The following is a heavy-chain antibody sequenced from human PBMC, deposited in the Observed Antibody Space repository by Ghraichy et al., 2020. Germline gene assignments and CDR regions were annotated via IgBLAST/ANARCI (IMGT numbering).Heavy chain of an antibody. Sequence: SETLSLTCTVSGGSISSYYWSWIRQPPGKGLEWIGYIYYSGSTNYNPSLKSRVTISVDTSKNQFSLKLSSVTAADTAVYYCAREHYDSSGYYYYYYGMDVWGQGTTVTVSS. CDR3: AREHYDSSGYYYYYYGMDV. J-gene: IGHJ6*02. CDR1: GGSISSYY. CDR2: IYYSGST. V-gene: IGHV4-59*01. D-gene: IGHD3-22*01.